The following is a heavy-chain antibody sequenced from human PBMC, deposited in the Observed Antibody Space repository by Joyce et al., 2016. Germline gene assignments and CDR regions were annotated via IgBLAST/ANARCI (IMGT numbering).Heavy chain of an antibody. CDR2: IKQDGSEK. CDR1: GFTFRSYW. CDR3: ARDSPGYYDSSGYSGY. V-gene: IGHV3-7*01. D-gene: IGHD3-22*01. J-gene: IGHJ4*02. Sequence: EVQLVESGGGLVQPGGALRLSCAASGFTFRSYWMSWVRQAPGKGLGWVANIKQDGSEKEYVDSVKGRFTISRDNAKNSLYLQMNSLRAEDTAVYYCARDSPGYYDSSGYSGYWGQGTLVTVSS.